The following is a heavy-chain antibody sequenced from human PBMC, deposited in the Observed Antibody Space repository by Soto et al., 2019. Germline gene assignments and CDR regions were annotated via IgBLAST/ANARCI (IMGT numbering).Heavy chain of an antibody. D-gene: IGHD3-3*01. CDR1: GGIFSSYA. J-gene: IGHJ6*02. Sequence: GASVKVSCKASGGIFSSYAISWVRQAPGQGLEWMGGIIPIFGTANYAQKFQGRVTITADESTSTAYMELSSLRSEDTAVYYCARDLTPNAYYDFWSGYYSPEDYYGMDVWGQGTTVTVSS. V-gene: IGHV1-69*13. CDR2: IIPIFGTA. CDR3: ARDLTPNAYYDFWSGYYSPEDYYGMDV.